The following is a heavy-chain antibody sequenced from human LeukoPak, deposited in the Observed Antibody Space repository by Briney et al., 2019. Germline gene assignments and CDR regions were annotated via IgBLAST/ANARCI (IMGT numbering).Heavy chain of an antibody. J-gene: IGHJ4*02. Sequence: SETLSLTCTVSGGSISSSSYYWGWIRQPPGKGLEWIGSIYYSGSTYYNPSLKSRVTISVDTSKNQFSLKLSSVTAADTAVYYCARHFQKVSHSPFDYWGQGTLVTVSS. CDR3: ARHFQKVSHSPFDY. CDR2: IYYSGST. CDR1: GGSISSSSYY. V-gene: IGHV4-39*01. D-gene: IGHD2-21*01.